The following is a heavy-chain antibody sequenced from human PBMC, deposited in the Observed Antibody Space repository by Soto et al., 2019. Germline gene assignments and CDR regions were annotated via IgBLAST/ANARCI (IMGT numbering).Heavy chain of an antibody. D-gene: IGHD6-19*01. V-gene: IGHV4-39*01. CDR1: SDSVSSSSYT. Sequence: PSETLSLTCTVSSDSVSSSSYTWGWIRQPPGKGPEWIGSIYSSGSTYYNPSLNSRVTVSVDTSKNQFSLKVTSVTAADTAMYYCARYEFAVANIQPYGMDVWGQGTTVTVSS. J-gene: IGHJ6*02. CDR2: IYSSGST. CDR3: ARYEFAVANIQPYGMDV.